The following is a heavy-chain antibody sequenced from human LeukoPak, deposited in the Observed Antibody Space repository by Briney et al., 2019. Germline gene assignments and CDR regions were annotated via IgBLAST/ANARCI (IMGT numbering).Heavy chain of an antibody. CDR1: GYTFASYY. CDR2: INPSGGST. CDR3: ARDRGAGGSTFDY. D-gene: IGHD1-26*01. V-gene: IGHV1-46*01. J-gene: IGHJ4*02. Sequence: GASVKVSCKASGYTFASYYMHWVRQAPGQGLEWMGIINPSGGSTSYAQKFQGRVTMTRDMSTSTVYMELSSLRSEDTAVYYCARDRGAGGSTFDYWGQGTLVTVSS.